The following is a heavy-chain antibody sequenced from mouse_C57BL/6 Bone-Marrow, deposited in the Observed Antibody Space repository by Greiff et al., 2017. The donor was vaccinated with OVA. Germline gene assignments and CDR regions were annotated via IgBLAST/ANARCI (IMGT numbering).Heavy chain of an antibody. J-gene: IGHJ3*01. CDR3: ARAGAFITTVVAKGFAY. V-gene: IGHV1-64*01. D-gene: IGHD1-1*01. Sequence: QVQLQQPGAELVKPGASVKLSCKASGYTFTSYWMHWVKQRPGQGLEWIGMIHPNSGSTNYNEKFKSKATLTVDKSSSTAYMQLSSLTSEDSAVYYCARAGAFITTVVAKGFAYWGQGTLVTVSA. CDR2: IHPNSGST. CDR1: GYTFTSYW.